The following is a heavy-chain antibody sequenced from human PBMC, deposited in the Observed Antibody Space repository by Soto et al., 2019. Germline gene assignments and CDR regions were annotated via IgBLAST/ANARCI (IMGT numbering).Heavy chain of an antibody. D-gene: IGHD3-3*01. V-gene: IGHV5-51*01. CDR2: IYPGDSDT. CDR1: GYSFTSYW. J-gene: IGHJ4*02. Sequence: PGESLKISCKGSGYSFTSYWIGWVRQMPGKGLEWMGIIYPGDSDTRYSPSFQGQVTISADKSISTAYLQWSSLKASDTAMYYCARVYDFWSGLSAPFDYWGQGTLVTVSS. CDR3: ARVYDFWSGLSAPFDY.